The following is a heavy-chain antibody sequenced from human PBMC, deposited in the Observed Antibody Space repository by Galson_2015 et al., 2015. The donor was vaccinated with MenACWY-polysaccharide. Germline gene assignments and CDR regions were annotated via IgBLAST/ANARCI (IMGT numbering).Heavy chain of an antibody. CDR3: ARGHYGLDV. CDR1: GFTFSSYW. Sequence: SLRLSCAASGFTFSSYWMSWVRQAPGKGLEWVAHIKRDESEKYYVDSVKGRFAISRDNSKNSLYPQMNSLRAEDTAVYSCARGHYGLDVWGQGTTVIVSS. CDR2: IKRDESEK. V-gene: IGHV3-7*03. J-gene: IGHJ6*02.